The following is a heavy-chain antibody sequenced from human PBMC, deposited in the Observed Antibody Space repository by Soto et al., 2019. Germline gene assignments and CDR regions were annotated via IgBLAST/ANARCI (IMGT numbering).Heavy chain of an antibody. V-gene: IGHV3-23*01. Sequence: EVQLLESGGGLVQPGGSLRLSCLASGFTFSDYPMTWVRQAPGKGLEWVSTISGDGDRTHYADSVKGRFTISRDNYKNTLLLQMNSLRAEDSAVYYCAKDALQSSTWAYYFASWGQGTLVTVSS. CDR2: ISGDGDRT. CDR3: AKDALQSSTWAYYFAS. J-gene: IGHJ4*02. CDR1: GFTFSDYP. D-gene: IGHD6-13*01.